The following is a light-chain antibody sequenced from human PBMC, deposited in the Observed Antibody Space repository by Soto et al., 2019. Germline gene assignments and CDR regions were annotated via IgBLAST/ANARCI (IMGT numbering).Light chain of an antibody. V-gene: IGKV1-39*01. Sequence: DIQITQSPSSLSASVGDRVTITCRASQNIVTYLNWYLQKPGQAPKLLIYATSSLQSGVPPRFSGSGSGTEFSFTISSLQPEDFATYVCQQSYNFTRTFGQGTKVDIK. J-gene: IGKJ1*01. CDR3: QQSYNFTRT. CDR1: QNIVTY. CDR2: ATS.